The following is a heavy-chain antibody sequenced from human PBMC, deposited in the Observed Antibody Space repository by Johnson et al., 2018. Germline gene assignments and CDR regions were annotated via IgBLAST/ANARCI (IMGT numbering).Heavy chain of an antibody. J-gene: IGHJ4*02. CDR1: GFTFSHFG. CDR3: AKEMASGHHPQFDF. V-gene: IGHV3-30*18. CDR2: IQSDGGAE. D-gene: IGHD2-15*01. Sequence: QVQLLESGGGVVQPGRSLRLSCAASGFTFSHFGMQWVRQAPGKGLEWVGVIQSDGGAEYYADSVRGRFTISRENSKNMVYLQMNSLRAEDTAVYYCAKEMASGHHPQFDFWGQGTLVTVSS.